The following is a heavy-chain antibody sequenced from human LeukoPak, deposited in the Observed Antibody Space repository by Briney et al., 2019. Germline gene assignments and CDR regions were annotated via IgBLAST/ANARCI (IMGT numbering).Heavy chain of an antibody. CDR2: IYYSGST. D-gene: IGHD6-6*01. Sequence: PSETLSLTCTVSGGSISSSSYYWGWIRQPPGKGLEWIGSIYYSGSTCYNPSLKSRVTISVDTSKNQFSLKLSSVTAADTAVYYCARRPGPRSSAPNWFDPWGQGTLVTVSS. CDR1: GGSISSSSYY. J-gene: IGHJ5*02. CDR3: ARRPGPRSSAPNWFDP. V-gene: IGHV4-39*07.